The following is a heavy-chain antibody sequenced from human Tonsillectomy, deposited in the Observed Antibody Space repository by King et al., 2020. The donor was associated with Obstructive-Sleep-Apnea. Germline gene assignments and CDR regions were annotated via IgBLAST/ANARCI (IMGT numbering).Heavy chain of an antibody. CDR1: GYSFSNYW. D-gene: IGHD6-19*01. V-gene: IGHV5-51*01. CDR3: VSFIAVTTFRIGY. Sequence: QLVQSGAEVKKPGESLKISCKGSGYSFSNYWIGWVRQMPGKGLEWMGMIYPGDSDTRYSPSFQGQVTISVDKSISTAYLQWSSLKASDTAIYYCVSFIAVTTFRIGYWGQGAQVTVSS. CDR2: IYPGDSDT. J-gene: IGHJ4*02.